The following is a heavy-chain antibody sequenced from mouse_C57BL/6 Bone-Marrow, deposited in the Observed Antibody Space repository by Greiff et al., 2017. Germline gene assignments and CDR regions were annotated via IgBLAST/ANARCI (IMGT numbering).Heavy chain of an antibody. V-gene: IGHV5-17*01. Sequence: EVNLVESGGGLVKPGGSLKLSCAASGFTFSDYGMHWVRQAPEKGLEWVAYISSGSSTIYYADTVKGRFTISRDNAKNTLFLQMTSLRSEDTAMYYCARDWLLRNYAMDYWGQGTSVTVSS. CDR3: ARDWLLRNYAMDY. D-gene: IGHD2-3*01. J-gene: IGHJ4*01. CDR2: ISSGSSTI. CDR1: GFTFSDYG.